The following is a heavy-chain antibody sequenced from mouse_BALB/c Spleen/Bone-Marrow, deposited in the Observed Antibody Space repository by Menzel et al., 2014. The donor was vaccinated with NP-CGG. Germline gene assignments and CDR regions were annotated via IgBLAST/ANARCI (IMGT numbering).Heavy chain of an antibody. CDR1: GYTFTSYW. J-gene: IGHJ4*01. V-gene: IGHV1S132*01. CDR2: MFPRTGAT. D-gene: IGHD2-4*01. CDR3: ARGDYDYDDYSMDY. Sequence: QVQLQQSGAELVKPGASVKLSCKTSGYTFTSYWIQWVKQRPGQGLGWIGEMFPRTGATYYNERFRGRATLTIDTSSSTAYMQLSSLTSEDSAVYFCARGDYDYDDYSMDYWGQGTSVTVSS.